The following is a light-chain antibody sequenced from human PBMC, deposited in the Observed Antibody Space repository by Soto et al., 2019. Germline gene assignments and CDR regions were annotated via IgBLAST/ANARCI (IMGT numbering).Light chain of an antibody. CDR3: QHYNSYGT. Sequence: DIQMTQSPSTLSASVGDRVTITCRASQSVRSWLAWYQQKPGRAPKFLIYDASSLESGVPSRFSGSGSGTEFTLTISSLQPDDFATYYCQHYNSYGTFGQGTKVDIK. CDR2: DAS. J-gene: IGKJ1*01. CDR1: QSVRSW. V-gene: IGKV1-5*01.